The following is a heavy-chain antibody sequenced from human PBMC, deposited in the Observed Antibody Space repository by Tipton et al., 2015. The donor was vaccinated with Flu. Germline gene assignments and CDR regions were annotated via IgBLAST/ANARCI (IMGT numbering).Heavy chain of an antibody. V-gene: IGHV4-34*01. CDR3: ARGTRYNWNRAPRGMDV. CDR1: GGSFSGYY. CDR2: INHSGST. Sequence: TLSLTCAVYGGSFSGYYWSWIRQPPGKGLEWIGEINHSGSTNYNPSLKSRVTISVDTSKNQFSLKLSSVTAADTAVYYCARGTRYNWNRAPRGMDVWGQGTTVTVSS. D-gene: IGHD1/OR15-1a*01. J-gene: IGHJ6*02.